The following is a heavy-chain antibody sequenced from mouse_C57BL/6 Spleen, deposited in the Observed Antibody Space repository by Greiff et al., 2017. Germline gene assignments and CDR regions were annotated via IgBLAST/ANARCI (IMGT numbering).Heavy chain of an antibody. CDR1: GYTFTSYW. J-gene: IGHJ4*01. D-gene: IGHD1-1*01. CDR2: IHPNSGST. Sequence: QVQLQQPGAELVKPGASVKLSCKASGYTFTSYWMHWVKQRPGQGLEWIGMIHPNSGSTNYNEKFKSKATLTVDKSSSTAYMQLSSLTSEDSAVYYCARVLYYYGSSLYAMDYWCQGTSVTVSS. V-gene: IGHV1-64*01. CDR3: ARVLYYYGSSLYAMDY.